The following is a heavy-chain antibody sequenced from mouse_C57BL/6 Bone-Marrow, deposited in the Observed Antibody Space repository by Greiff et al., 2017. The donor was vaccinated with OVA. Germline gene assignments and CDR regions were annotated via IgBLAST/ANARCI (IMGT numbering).Heavy chain of an antibody. CDR3: ARDEVTTASKDY. V-gene: IGHV5-4*01. CDR1: GFTFSSYA. CDR2: ISDGGSYT. Sequence: EVMLVESGGGLVKPGGSLKLSCAASGFTFSSYAMSWVRQTPEKRLEWVATISDGGSYTYYPDNVKGRFTISRANAKNNLYLQMSHLKSEDTAMYYCARDEVTTASKDYWGQGTTLTVSS. J-gene: IGHJ2*01. D-gene: IGHD1-2*01.